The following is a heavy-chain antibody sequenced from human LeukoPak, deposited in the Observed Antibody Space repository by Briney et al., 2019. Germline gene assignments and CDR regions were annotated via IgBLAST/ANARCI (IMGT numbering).Heavy chain of an antibody. J-gene: IGHJ4*02. CDR1: GGSISSSSYY. V-gene: IGHV4-39*07. CDR3: ARSGLLWFGESPFDY. CDR2: IYYSGST. Sequence: SETLSLTCTVSGGSISSSSYYWGWIRQPPGKGLEWIGSIYYSGSTNYNPSLKSRVTISVDTSKNQFSLKLSSVTAADTAVYYCARSGLLWFGESPFDYWGQGTLVTVSS. D-gene: IGHD3-10*01.